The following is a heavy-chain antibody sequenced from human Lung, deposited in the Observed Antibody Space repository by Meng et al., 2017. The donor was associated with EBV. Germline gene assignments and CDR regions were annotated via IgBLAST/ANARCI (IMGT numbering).Heavy chain of an antibody. CDR3: ARGQKGYFDL. CDR1: GGSISSSNYS. V-gene: IGHV4-30-4*01. Sequence: QVQLQESGPGLLKPSQTLSLTFTVSGGSISSSNYSWSWIRQPPGKGLEWSGHIYNSGSTYYNPSLKSRITISVDTSKNQFSLKLSSVTAADTAVYYCARGQKGYFDLWGRGTLVTVSS. J-gene: IGHJ2*01. CDR2: IYNSGST.